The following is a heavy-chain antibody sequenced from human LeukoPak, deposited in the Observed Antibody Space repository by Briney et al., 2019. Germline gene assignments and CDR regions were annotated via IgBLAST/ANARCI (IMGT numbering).Heavy chain of an antibody. CDR2: INPNSGGT. V-gene: IGHV1-2*02. D-gene: IGHD3-22*01. CDR1: GYTFTGYY. CDR3: AVYYDSSGTSFDY. Sequence: ASVKVSCKASGYTFTGYYMHWVRQAPGQGLEWMGWINPNSGGTNYAQKFQGRVTMTRDTSISTAYTELSRLRSDDTAVYYCAVYYDSSGTSFDYWGQGTLVTVSS. J-gene: IGHJ4*02.